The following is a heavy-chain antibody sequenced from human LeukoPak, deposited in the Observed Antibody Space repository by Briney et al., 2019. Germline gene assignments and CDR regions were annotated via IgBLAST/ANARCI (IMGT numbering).Heavy chain of an antibody. CDR2: IGGSGDST. CDR1: GFTFSSYA. Sequence: GGSLRLSCAASGFTFSSYAMSWVRQAPGKGLEWVSAIGGSGDSTYYADSVKGRFTIFGDNSRNTLYLQMNSLSAEDTAVYYCANLPTTVTNSAPNNWFDPWGQGTLVTVSS. V-gene: IGHV3-23*01. J-gene: IGHJ5*02. D-gene: IGHD4-17*01. CDR3: ANLPTTVTNSAPNNWFDP.